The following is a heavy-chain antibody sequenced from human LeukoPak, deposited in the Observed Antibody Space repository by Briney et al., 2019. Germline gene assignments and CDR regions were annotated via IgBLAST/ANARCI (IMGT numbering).Heavy chain of an antibody. CDR3: ARERHYLDV. CDR1: IGSFSGYY. Sequence: PSETLSFTCAVYIGSFSGYYWSWIRQPPGKGLEWIGEINHSGGTNYNPSLKSRVTMSVDTSKNQFSLRLSSMTAADTAVYYCARERHYLDVWGQGTTVTVSS. D-gene: IGHD3-10*01. CDR2: INHSGGT. V-gene: IGHV4-34*01. J-gene: IGHJ6*02.